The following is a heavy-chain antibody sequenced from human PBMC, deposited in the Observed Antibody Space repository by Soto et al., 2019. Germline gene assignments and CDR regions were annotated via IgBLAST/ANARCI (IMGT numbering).Heavy chain of an antibody. CDR1: GYTFTSYG. CDR2: ISAYSANT. J-gene: IGHJ4*02. Sequence: ASVKVSCKASGYTFTSYGISWLRQAPGQGLEWMGWISAYSANTNYAQKLQGRVTMTTDTSTSTGYMELRSLRSDDTAVYYCARSLYYGSGPYYFDDWGQGTLVTVSS. D-gene: IGHD3-10*01. V-gene: IGHV1-18*01. CDR3: ARSLYYGSGPYYFDD.